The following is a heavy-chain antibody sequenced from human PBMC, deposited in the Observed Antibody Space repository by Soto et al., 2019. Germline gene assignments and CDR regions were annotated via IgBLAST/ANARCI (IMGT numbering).Heavy chain of an antibody. CDR3: ARASTVTTVYYYYYGMDV. V-gene: IGHV4-59*01. CDR1: GGSISSYY. Sequence: SETLSLTCTVSGGSISSYYWSWIRQPPGKGLEWIGYIYYSGSTNYNPSLKSRVTISVDTSKNQFSLKLSSVTAADTAVYYCARASTVTTVYYYYYGMDVWGQGTTVTVSS. CDR2: IYYSGST. J-gene: IGHJ6*02. D-gene: IGHD4-17*01.